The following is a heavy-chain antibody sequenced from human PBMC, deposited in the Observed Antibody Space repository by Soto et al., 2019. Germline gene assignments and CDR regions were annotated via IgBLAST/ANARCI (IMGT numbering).Heavy chain of an antibody. CDR3: AHGAFVRGAHFDY. CDR1: GISLSKSGVG. V-gene: IGHV2-5*02. Sequence: ITLRESGPTLVKPTQTLMLTCTVYGISLSKSGVGVGWIRQPPGKALEWLALIYWDDDKRYKASLRSRLSITKDTSKHQVVLTMTDMDPVATATYYCAHGAFVRGAHFDYWGQGTLVTVSS. J-gene: IGHJ4*02. CDR2: IYWDDDK. D-gene: IGHD3-10*02.